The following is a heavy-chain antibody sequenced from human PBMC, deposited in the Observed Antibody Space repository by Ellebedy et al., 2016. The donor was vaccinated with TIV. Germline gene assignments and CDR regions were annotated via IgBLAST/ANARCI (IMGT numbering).Heavy chain of an antibody. D-gene: IGHD1-26*01. CDR2: INPNSGGT. CDR3: ARDGGSYSDFDY. CDR1: GYTFSNYF. V-gene: IGHV1-2*04. J-gene: IGHJ4*02. Sequence: AASVKVSCKASGYTFSNYFMHWLRQAPGQGLEWMGWINPNSGGTNYAQKFQGWVTMTRDTSISTAYMELSRLRSDDTAMYYCARDGGSYSDFDYWGQGTLVTVSS.